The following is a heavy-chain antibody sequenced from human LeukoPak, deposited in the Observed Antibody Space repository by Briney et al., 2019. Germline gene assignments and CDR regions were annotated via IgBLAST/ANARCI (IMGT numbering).Heavy chain of an antibody. J-gene: IGHJ6*02. CDR2: ISGDKGPT. Sequence: ASVKVFCKASGYTFTNDGVSWVRQARGQGLEWVGWISGDKGPTYYAQKLQDRVTLTTDTSTSTAYMELTNLRSDDTAVYYCASSGYDYGYYYYYGMDVWGQGTTVTVSS. CDR3: ASSGYDYGYYYYYGMDV. V-gene: IGHV1-18*01. CDR1: GYTFTNDG. D-gene: IGHD5-12*01.